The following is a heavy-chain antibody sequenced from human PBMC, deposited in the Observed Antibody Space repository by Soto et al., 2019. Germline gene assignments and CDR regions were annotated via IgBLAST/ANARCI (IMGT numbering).Heavy chain of an antibody. CDR1: EFTFRSYW. Sequence: EVQLVDSGGGLVQPGGSLRLSCAASEFTFRSYWMHWVRQSPGKGLVWVSRISGDGSSTNYADSVKGRFTISRDNAKNTVYVQIDSLRAEDTAVYYCARSLPGTYGAFDLWGQGKMVTVSS. CDR2: ISGDGSST. CDR3: ARSLPGTYGAFDL. V-gene: IGHV3-74*01. J-gene: IGHJ3*01. D-gene: IGHD1-7*01.